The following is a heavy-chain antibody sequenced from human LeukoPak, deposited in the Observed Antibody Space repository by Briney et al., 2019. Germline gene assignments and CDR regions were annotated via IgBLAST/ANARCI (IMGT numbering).Heavy chain of an antibody. CDR1: GFTFSSYG. Sequence: GGSLRLSCAASGFTFSSYGMHWVRQAPGKGLEWVAFIRYDGSNKYYADSVKGRFTISRDNSKNTLYLQMNSLRAEDTAVYYCAKDEYVDIVATAPGYYMDVWGKGTTVTISS. V-gene: IGHV3-30*02. CDR3: AKDEYVDIVATAPGYYMDV. J-gene: IGHJ6*03. D-gene: IGHD5-12*01. CDR2: IRYDGSNK.